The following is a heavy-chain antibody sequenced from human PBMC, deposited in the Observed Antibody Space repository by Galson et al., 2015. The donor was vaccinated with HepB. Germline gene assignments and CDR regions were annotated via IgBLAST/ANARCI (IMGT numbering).Heavy chain of an antibody. J-gene: IGHJ4*02. CDR1: GYTFTGYF. V-gene: IGHV1-2*02. D-gene: IGHD3-3*01. Sequence: GYTFTGYFMHWVRQAPGQGLEWMGWINPNGGGTKFAQSFQGRVTMTSDTSINTAYMELNRLTSDDTAVYYCARVTRGYDFWSGLYYFDYWGQGTLVTVSS. CDR2: INPNGGGT. CDR3: ARVTRGYDFWSGLYYFDY.